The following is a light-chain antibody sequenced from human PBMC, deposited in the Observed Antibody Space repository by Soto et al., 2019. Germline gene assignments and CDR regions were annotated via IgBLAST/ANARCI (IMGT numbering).Light chain of an antibody. V-gene: IGKV3-15*01. CDR2: RAS. CDR3: QQYNSYQWT. CDR1: QGIGSN. Sequence: EIVMTQSAAILSVSAGESATLSCGASQGIGSNLAWYQQKLGPAPRLLIYRASTRVTGVPARFSGSGYGTEFNLTISSLQPDDFATYYCQQYNSYQWTFGQGTKVDIK. J-gene: IGKJ1*01.